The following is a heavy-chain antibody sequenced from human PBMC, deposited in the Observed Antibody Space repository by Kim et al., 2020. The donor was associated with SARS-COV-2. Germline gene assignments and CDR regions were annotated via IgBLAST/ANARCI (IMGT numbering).Heavy chain of an antibody. V-gene: IGHV3-15*01. J-gene: IGHJ3*02. CDR2: IKSKTDGGTT. CDR1: GFTFSNAW. D-gene: IGHD3-16*01. CDR3: TTGLITLQLAKSNDAFDI. Sequence: GGSLRLSCAASGFTFSNAWMSWVRQAPGKGLEWVGRIKSKTDGGTTDYAAPVKGRFTISRDDSKNTLYLQMNSLKTEDTAVYYCTTGLITLQLAKSNDAFDIWGQGTMVTVSS.